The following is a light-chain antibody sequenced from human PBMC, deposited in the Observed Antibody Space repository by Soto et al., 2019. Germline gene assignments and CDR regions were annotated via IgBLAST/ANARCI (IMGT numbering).Light chain of an antibody. V-gene: IGKV1-12*01. CDR1: QGIASW. Sequence: DIGMTQSPGSVSASVGDRVTITCRASQGIASWLAWYQQKPGKAPKLLIYAASSLDSGVPSRFSGSGSGTDFTLTISRLQPEDFATYYCQQANNCPRTFGQGTKVEIK. J-gene: IGKJ1*01. CDR3: QQANNCPRT. CDR2: AAS.